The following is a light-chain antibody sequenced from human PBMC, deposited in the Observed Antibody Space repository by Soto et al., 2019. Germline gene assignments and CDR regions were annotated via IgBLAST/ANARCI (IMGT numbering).Light chain of an antibody. J-gene: IGKJ1*01. Sequence: IVFTLSPGTLSLSPGERVTLSGGASLSGSSRYLDWYPQKPCQTDALLIYGASSRATGIPDRFSGSGSGTDFTLTISRLEAEDFAVYYCQQYGSSLWTFGQGTKVDIK. CDR3: QQYGSSLWT. CDR2: GAS. V-gene: IGKV3-20*01. CDR1: LSGSSRY.